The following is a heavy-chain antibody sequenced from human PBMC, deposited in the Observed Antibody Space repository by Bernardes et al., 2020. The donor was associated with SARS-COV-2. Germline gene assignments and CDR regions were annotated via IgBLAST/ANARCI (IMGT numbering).Heavy chain of an antibody. Sequence: GESLRLSCAASGFTFSHFAMHWVRQAPGKGLAWVAIISYEGRTEYNADSAKGRFTISRDNSEDRVFLEMRNLRHEDTAVYYCARETLESTSSFFDYWGQGTLVTVSS. D-gene: IGHD6-6*01. J-gene: IGHJ4*02. CDR2: ISYEGRTE. CDR1: GFTFSHFA. CDR3: ARETLESTSSFFDY. V-gene: IGHV3-30*06.